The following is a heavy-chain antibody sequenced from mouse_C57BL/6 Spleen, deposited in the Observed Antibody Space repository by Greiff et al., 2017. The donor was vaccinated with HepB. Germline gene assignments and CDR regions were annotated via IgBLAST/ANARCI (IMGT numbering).Heavy chain of an antibody. V-gene: IGHV5-17*01. Sequence: EVQLVESGGGLVKPGGSLKLSCAASGFTFSDYGMHWVRQAPEKGLEWVVYISSGSSTIYYADTVKGRFTISRDNAKNTLFLQMTSLRSEDTAMYYCARLDGYPYYYSMDYWGQGTSVTVSS. CDR2: ISSGSSTI. CDR1: GFTFSDYG. CDR3: ARLDGYPYYYSMDY. D-gene: IGHD2-3*01. J-gene: IGHJ4*01.